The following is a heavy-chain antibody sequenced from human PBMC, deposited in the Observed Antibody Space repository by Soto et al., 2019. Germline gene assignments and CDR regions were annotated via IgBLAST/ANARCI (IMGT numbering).Heavy chain of an antibody. D-gene: IGHD3-3*01. CDR2: IYYSGST. CDR3: ARHRASELDFWSGSLAFDI. Sequence: SETLSLTCTVSGGSISSGGYYWSWIRQHPGKGLEWIGYIYYSGSTYYNPSLKSRVTISVDTSKNQFSLKLSSVTAADTAMYYCARHRASELDFWSGSLAFDIWGQGTMVTVSS. CDR1: GGSISSGGYY. V-gene: IGHV4-31*03. J-gene: IGHJ3*02.